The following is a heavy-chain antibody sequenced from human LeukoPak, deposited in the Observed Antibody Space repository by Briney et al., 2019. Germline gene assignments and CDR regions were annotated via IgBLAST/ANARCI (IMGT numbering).Heavy chain of an antibody. CDR2: INPNSGGT. D-gene: IGHD3-22*01. V-gene: IGHV1-2*06. J-gene: IGHJ4*02. CDR1: GYTFTGYY. Sequence: ASVKVSCKASGYTFTGYYMHWARQAPGQGLEWMGRINPNSGGTNYAQKFQGRVTMTRDTSISTAYMELSRLRSDDTAVYYCATDPVHSSGYYYVGYWGQGTLVTVSS. CDR3: ATDPVHSSGYYYVGY.